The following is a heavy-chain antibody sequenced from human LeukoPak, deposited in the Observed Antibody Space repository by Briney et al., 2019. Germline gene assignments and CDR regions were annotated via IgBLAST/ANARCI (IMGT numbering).Heavy chain of an antibody. CDR1: GFTFSTYA. J-gene: IGHJ4*02. V-gene: IGHV3-30*04. Sequence: GGSLRLSCAASGFTFSTYAMHWVRQAPYEGLERVTAISYDASSKYYADSVKGRFTISRDNSKSTLYLQLDSLGVEDTAVYYCARGAGGSSGWSTIRYFDWWGQGTLVTVSS. CDR2: ISYDASSK. D-gene: IGHD6-13*01. CDR3: ARGAGGSSGWSTIRYFDW.